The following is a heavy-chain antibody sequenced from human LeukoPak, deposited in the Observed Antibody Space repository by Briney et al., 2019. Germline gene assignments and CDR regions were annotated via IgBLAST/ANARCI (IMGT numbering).Heavy chain of an antibody. CDR3: ARGRHTSPGLY. D-gene: IGHD3-16*01. CDR1: GGSISSSSYY. J-gene: IGHJ4*02. CDR2: IYYSGNT. V-gene: IGHV4-39*07. Sequence: SAETLSLTCTVSGGSISSSSYYWGWLRQPPGKGLEWIGSIYYSGNTYSNPSLNSRVTISVDTSKNQFSLNPISVSAADTAVYYCARGRHTSPGLYWGQGTLVTVSS.